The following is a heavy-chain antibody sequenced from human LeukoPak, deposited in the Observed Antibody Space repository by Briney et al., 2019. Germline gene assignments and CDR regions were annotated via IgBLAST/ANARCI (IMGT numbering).Heavy chain of an antibody. D-gene: IGHD3-3*01. CDR2: IYTSGST. V-gene: IGHV4-61*02. CDR3: ARGRDDFWSGYYHFDY. Sequence: SETLSLTCAVSGGSISSGSYYWSWIRQPAGKGLEWIGRIYTSGSTNYNPSLKSRVTISVDTSKNQFSLKLSSVTAADTAVYYCARGRDDFWSGYYHFDYWGQGTLVTVSS. CDR1: GGSISSGSYY. J-gene: IGHJ4*02.